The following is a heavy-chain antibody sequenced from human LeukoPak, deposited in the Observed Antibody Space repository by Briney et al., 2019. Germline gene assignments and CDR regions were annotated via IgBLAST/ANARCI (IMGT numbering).Heavy chain of an antibody. CDR1: GGSISSYY. CDR3: ASWGIAAAADY. D-gene: IGHD6-13*01. J-gene: IGHJ4*02. Sequence: PSETLSLTCTVSGGSISSYYWSWIRQPPGKGLEWIGYIYYSGSTNYNPSLKSRVTISVDTSKNQFSLKLSSVTAADTAVYYCASWGIAAAADYWGQGTLVTVSS. CDR2: IYYSGST. V-gene: IGHV4-59*08.